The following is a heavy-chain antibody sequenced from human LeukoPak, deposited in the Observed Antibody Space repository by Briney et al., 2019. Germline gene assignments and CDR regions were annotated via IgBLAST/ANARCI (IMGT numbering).Heavy chain of an antibody. CDR1: GGSITSSSYY. V-gene: IGHV4-39*07. CDR3: ARATGDDAFDI. Sequence: SETLSLTCTVSGGSITSSSYYWGWIRQPPGKGLQWIGNFYYTGSTYYNPSLKSRVTISIDTSKNHFSLKLSSVTAADTAVYFCARATGDDAFDILGQGTMVTVSS. J-gene: IGHJ3*02. CDR2: FYYTGST. D-gene: IGHD7-27*01.